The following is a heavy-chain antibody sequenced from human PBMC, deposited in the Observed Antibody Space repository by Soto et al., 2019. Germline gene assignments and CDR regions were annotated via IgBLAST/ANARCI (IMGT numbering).Heavy chain of an antibody. CDR1: GGSFSNYA. Sequence: QAQLVQSGAEVKKPGSSVKVSCKASGGSFSNYALSWVRQAPGQGLEWMGGIIPLLRTTDYSQKFQGRVTITADESKSTANMKLSSLRSEDTAVYFCARDKDRLQLGGNYYYATDVWGQGPTFTGSS. D-gene: IGHD5-12*01. J-gene: IGHJ6*02. CDR3: ARDKDRLQLGGNYYYATDV. V-gene: IGHV1-69*12. CDR2: IIPLLRTT.